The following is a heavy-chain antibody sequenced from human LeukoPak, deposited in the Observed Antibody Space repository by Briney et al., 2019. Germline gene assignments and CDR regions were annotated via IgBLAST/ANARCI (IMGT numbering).Heavy chain of an antibody. J-gene: IGHJ3*02. D-gene: IGHD3-3*01. V-gene: IGHV4-59*01. CDR2: IYYSGST. CDR1: GGSISSYY. CDR3: ARGVGWSGAFDI. Sequence: PSETLSLTCTVSGGSISSYYWSWIRQPPGKGLEWIGYIYYSGSTNYNPSLKSRVTISVDTSKNQFSLKLSSVTAADTAVYYRARGVGWSGAFDIWGQGTMVAVSS.